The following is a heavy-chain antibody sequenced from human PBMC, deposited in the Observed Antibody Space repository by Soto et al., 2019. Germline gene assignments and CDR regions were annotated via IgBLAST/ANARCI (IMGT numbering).Heavy chain of an antibody. V-gene: IGHV4-39*01. Sequence: QLQLQESGPGLVKPSETLSLTCTVSGGSISSSSYYWGWIRQPPGKGLEWIGSIYYSGSTYYNPSLKSRVTISVDTSKNQFSLMLSSVTAADTAVYYCASQLDIVVVVAASRFDPWGQGTLVTVSS. CDR3: ASQLDIVVVVAASRFDP. D-gene: IGHD2-15*01. CDR1: GGSISSSSYY. J-gene: IGHJ5*02. CDR2: IYYSGST.